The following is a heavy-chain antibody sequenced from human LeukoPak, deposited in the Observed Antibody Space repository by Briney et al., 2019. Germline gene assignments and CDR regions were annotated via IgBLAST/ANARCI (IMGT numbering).Heavy chain of an antibody. J-gene: IGHJ4*02. D-gene: IGHD3-9*01. V-gene: IGHV3-48*03. CDR1: GFTFSSYA. Sequence: GGSLRLSCAASGFTFSSYAMNWVRQAPGKGLEWIAYISSSGDTIYYADSVKGRFTISRDNAKNSLYLQMNTLRTEDTAVYYCARASYDVLTGWGQGTLVAVSS. CDR3: ARASYDVLTG. CDR2: ISSSGDTI.